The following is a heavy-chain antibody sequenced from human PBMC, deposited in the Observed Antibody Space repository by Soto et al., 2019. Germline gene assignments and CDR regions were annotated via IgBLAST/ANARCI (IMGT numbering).Heavy chain of an antibody. V-gene: IGHV1-69*18. CDR1: GDTFRNYA. Sequence: QVQLVQSGAEVKKPGSSVKVSCKASGDTFRNYAFTWVLQAPGQGLEWMGTIIPLFSTRYAQKFQGRVTMTADESTSTVYMDLSSLKSDDTAVYYCARDPGIAVVGRGTSFEHWGQGTLVTVSS. CDR2: IIPLFST. CDR3: ARDPGIAVVGRGTSFEH. J-gene: IGHJ4*02. D-gene: IGHD6-19*01.